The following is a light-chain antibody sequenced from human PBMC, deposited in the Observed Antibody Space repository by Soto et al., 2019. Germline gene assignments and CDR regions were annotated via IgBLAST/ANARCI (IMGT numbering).Light chain of an antibody. CDR1: SSDVGGYDY. CDR3: SSYSLSTSYL. V-gene: IGLV2-14*01. J-gene: IGLJ1*01. Sequence: QSALTQPASVSGSPGQSITISCTGTSSDVGGYDYVSWYQIHPGKAPKLMVFEVSNRPSGVSYRFSGSKSGNTASLTISGLQAEDEADSFCSSYSLSTSYLIGTRTKVAVL. CDR2: EVS.